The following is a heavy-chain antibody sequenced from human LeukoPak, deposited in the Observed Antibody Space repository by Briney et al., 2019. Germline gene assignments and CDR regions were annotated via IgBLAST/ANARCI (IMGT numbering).Heavy chain of an antibody. J-gene: IGHJ4*02. CDR2: ISSSGSTI. Sequence: GGSLRLSCAASGFTFSDYYRSWIRQAPGKGLEWVSYISSSGSTIYYADSVKGRFTIARDHATNSLYLQMNSLTAEDTAVYYCARDPILSGYSYGSVYWGQGTLVTVSS. V-gene: IGHV3-11*01. D-gene: IGHD5-18*01. CDR3: ARDPILSGYSYGSVY. CDR1: GFTFSDYY.